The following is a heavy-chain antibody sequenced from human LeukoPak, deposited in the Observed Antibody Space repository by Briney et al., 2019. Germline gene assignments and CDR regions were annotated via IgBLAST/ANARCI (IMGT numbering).Heavy chain of an antibody. J-gene: IGHJ3*02. CDR3: AREGYIRRAFDI. CDR1: GFSFNGYS. V-gene: IGHV3-48*01. D-gene: IGHD3-16*02. CDR2: ITSSSGTI. Sequence: PGGSLRLSCAASGFSFNGYSMNWVRQAPGKGLEWISYITSSSGTIYYADSVKGRFTISRDNAKNSLYLQMNSLRAEDTAVYYCAREGYIRRAFDIWGQGTMVTVSS.